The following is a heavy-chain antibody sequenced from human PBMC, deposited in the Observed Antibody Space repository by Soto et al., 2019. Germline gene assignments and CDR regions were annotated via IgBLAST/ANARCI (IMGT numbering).Heavy chain of an antibody. D-gene: IGHD2-15*01. CDR2: VYYTGTT. J-gene: IGHJ5*02. CDR1: GVSIRSGTDY. V-gene: IGHV4-39*01. Sequence: PSETLSLTCTVSGVSIRSGTDYWAWLRQPPGKGLEWIGSVYYTGTTYHNPSLKSRVTISVDTSKNQFPLRQSSVTAADTAVYYCARAPRRIIVGAPEHNWFDPWGQGTLVTVSS. CDR3: ARAPRRIIVGAPEHNWFDP.